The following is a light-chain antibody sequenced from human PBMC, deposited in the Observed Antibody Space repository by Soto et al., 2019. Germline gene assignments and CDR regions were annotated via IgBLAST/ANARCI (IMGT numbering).Light chain of an antibody. Sequence: DIQMTQSPSTLSGSIGDRVTITCRASQTISSWVAWYQQKPGKAPKLLIYTASTLQSGVPSRFSGSGSGTEFTLTISSLQPDDFATYYCQQYSSYPRTFGQGTKVDIK. CDR2: TAS. V-gene: IGKV1-5*03. CDR3: QQYSSYPRT. J-gene: IGKJ1*01. CDR1: QTISSW.